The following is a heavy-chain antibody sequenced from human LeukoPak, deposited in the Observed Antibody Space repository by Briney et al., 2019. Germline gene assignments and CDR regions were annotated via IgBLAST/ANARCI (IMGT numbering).Heavy chain of an antibody. D-gene: IGHD3-16*02. J-gene: IGHJ4*02. V-gene: IGHV1-69*06. CDR1: GGTFSSYA. Sequence: ASVKVSCKASGGTFSSYAISWVRQAPGQGLEWMGGIIPIFGTANYAQKFQGRVTITADKFTSTAYMELSSLRSEDTAVYYCARGSFRLGELSFLSLDYWGQGTLVTVSS. CDR2: IIPIFGTA. CDR3: ARGSFRLGELSFLSLDY.